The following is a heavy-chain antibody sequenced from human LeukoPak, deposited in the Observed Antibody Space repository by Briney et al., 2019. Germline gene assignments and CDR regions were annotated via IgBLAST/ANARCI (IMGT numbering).Heavy chain of an antibody. J-gene: IGHJ4*02. Sequence: GGSLRLSCAASGLTFSNYTMSWVRQAPGKGLEWVSAISGSGGSTYYADSVKGRFTISRDNSKNTLYLQMNRLRAEDTAVYYCAKDSEDYDILTGYLFDYWGQGTLVTVSS. V-gene: IGHV3-23*01. CDR3: AKDSEDYDILTGYLFDY. D-gene: IGHD3-9*01. CDR2: ISGSGGST. CDR1: GLTFSNYT.